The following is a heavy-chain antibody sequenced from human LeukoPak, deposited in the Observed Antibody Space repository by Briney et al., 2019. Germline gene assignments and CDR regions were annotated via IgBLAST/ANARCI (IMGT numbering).Heavy chain of an antibody. Sequence: GESLKISCKGSGYRFTNNWIGWVRQMPGRGLEWMGIIYPGDSDTKYSPSFQGQVTISADKSINTAYLQWSSLKASDTAMYYCARRVVNNRNWYFNLWGRGTLVTVSS. D-gene: IGHD4-23*01. V-gene: IGHV5-51*01. CDR3: ARRVVNNRNWYFNL. CDR1: GYRFTNNW. CDR2: IYPGDSDT. J-gene: IGHJ2*01.